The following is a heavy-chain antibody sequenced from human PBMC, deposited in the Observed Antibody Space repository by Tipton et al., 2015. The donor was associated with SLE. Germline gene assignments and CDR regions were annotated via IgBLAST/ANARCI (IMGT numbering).Heavy chain of an antibody. V-gene: IGHV3-74*01. CDR3: ARGERGVTLFGVVRH. Sequence: GSLRLSCVASGFTFSKYYMNWVRQAPGKGLVWVSRINEDGTITSYEDSVKGRFTISRDRAKNTLYLQMNSLRVEDTALYYCARGERGVTLFGVVRHWGQGTLVSVSS. CDR1: GFTFSKYY. J-gene: IGHJ4*02. D-gene: IGHD3-3*01. CDR2: INEDGTIT.